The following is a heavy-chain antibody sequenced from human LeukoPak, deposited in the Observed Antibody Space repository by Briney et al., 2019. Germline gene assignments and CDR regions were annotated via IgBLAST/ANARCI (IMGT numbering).Heavy chain of an antibody. D-gene: IGHD4-17*01. J-gene: IGHJ5*02. CDR3: AKDEEGDYGDYRFGP. V-gene: IGHV3-9*01. CDR1: GFTFDDYA. CDR2: ISWNSGSI. Sequence: PGRSLRLSCAASGFTFDDYAMHWVRHAPGKGLEWVSGISWNSGSIGYADSVKGRFTISRDNAKNSLYLQMNSLRAEDTALYYCAKDEEGDYGDYRFGPWGQGTLVTVSS.